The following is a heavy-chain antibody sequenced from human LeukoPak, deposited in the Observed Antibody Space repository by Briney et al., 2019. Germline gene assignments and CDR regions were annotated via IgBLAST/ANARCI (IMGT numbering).Heavy chain of an antibody. D-gene: IGHD3-22*01. J-gene: IGHJ4*02. CDR1: GGSFSGYY. CDR3: ARGPINYYDSSGFDFDY. Sequence: SETLSLTCAVYGGSFSGYYWSWIRQPPGKGLEWIGEINHSGSTNYNPFLKSRVTISVDTSKNQFSLKLSSVTAADTAVYYCARGPINYYDSSGFDFDYWGQGTLVTVSS. CDR2: INHSGST. V-gene: IGHV4-34*01.